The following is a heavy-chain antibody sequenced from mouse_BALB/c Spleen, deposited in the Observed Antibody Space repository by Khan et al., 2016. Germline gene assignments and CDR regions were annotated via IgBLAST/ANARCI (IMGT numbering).Heavy chain of an antibody. J-gene: IGHJ2*01. CDR2: INSNGGIT. CDR3: ARVYNYGSPYFDY. CDR1: GFTFSSYG. Sequence: EVELVESGGGLVQPGGSLKLSCAASGFTFSSYGMSWVRQTPDKRLELVATINSNGGITYYPDNVKGRFTISRDNAKNTLYLQMSSLKSENTAMYYCARVYNYGSPYFDYWGQGTTLTVSS. D-gene: IGHD1-1*01. V-gene: IGHV5-6-3*01.